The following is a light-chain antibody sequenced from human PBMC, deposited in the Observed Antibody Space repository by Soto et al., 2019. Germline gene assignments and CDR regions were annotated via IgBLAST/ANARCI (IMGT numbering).Light chain of an antibody. CDR1: SSDVGGYNY. CDR2: EVN. CDR3: SSDAGSSNV. Sequence: QSALTQPPSASGSPGQSVAISCTGTSSDVGGYNYVSWYQQHPGKAPKLMIYEVNKRPSGVPDRFSGSKSGNTASLTVSGLQAEDEADYYCSSDAGSSNVFGTGTTLTVL. V-gene: IGLV2-8*01. J-gene: IGLJ1*01.